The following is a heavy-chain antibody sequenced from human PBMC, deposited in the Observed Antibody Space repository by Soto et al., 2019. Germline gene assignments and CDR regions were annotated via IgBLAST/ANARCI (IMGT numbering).Heavy chain of an antibody. CDR3: ARGGSSSDKGMDV. CDR2: ISSRSYTI. CDR1: GFSFITYS. J-gene: IGHJ6*02. V-gene: IGHV3-48*02. D-gene: IGHD6-6*01. Sequence: EVQLVESGGGLVQPGGSLRLSCAASGFSFITYSMNWVRQAPGKGLEWVSYISSRSYTIYYIDSVKGRFPISRDNAKSSLSLQMNSLRDEDTAVYYCARGGSSSDKGMDVWGQGTTVTVSS.